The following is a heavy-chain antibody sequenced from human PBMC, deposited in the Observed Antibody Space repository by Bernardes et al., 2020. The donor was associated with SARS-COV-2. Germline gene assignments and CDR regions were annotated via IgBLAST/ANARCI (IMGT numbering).Heavy chain of an antibody. J-gene: IGHJ4*02. CDR3: VKDRPLHPVDH. Sequence: GSLRLSCVASGFTFNVFAMSWVRQAPGKGLEWVASATRDAGVTFYADSVKGRFTIARDNSKNTVYLQMSSLTAADTAVYYCVKDRPLHPVDHWGQGTLVTSSS. D-gene: IGHD3-16*02. CDR2: ATRDAGVT. V-gene: IGHV3-23*01. CDR1: GFTFNVFA.